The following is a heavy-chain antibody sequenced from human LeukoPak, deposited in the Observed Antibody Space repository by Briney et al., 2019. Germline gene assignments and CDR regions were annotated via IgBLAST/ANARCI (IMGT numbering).Heavy chain of an antibody. CDR2: MNPNSGNT. Sequence: ASVKVSCKASGYTFTSYDINWVRQATGQGLEWMGWMNPNSGNTGYAQKFQGRVTMTRDTSISTAYMELSRLRSDDTAVYYCARDFCSSTSCYKRARRNHNWFDPWGQGTLVTVSS. D-gene: IGHD2-2*02. V-gene: IGHV1-8*01. CDR1: GYTFTSYD. J-gene: IGHJ5*02. CDR3: ARDFCSSTSCYKRARRNHNWFDP.